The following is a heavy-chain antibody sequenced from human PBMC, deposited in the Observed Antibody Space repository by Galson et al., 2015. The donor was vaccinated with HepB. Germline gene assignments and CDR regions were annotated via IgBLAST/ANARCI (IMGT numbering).Heavy chain of an antibody. CDR2: ISDDGSAK. CDR1: GFTFSVYA. D-gene: IGHD3-10*02. V-gene: IGHV3-30*04. J-gene: IGHJ1*01. CDR3: ARDSYLRRRGYFHH. Sequence: SLRLSCAASGFTFSVYAMHWVRQAPGKGLEWVATISDDGSAKFYAGSVKGRFTISRDNSKNTLYLQMNSLRSDDTAVYYCARDSYLRRRGYFHHWGQGTLVTVSS.